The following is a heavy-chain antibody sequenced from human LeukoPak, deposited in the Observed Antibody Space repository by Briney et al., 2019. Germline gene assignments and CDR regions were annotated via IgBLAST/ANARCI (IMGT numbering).Heavy chain of an antibody. Sequence: SQTLSLTCALSGDSVSSDSVAWNWIRQSPSRGLEWLGRTSHKSKWYNNYAVSVKSRITISPDTSKNQFSPQLNSVTPEDTALYYCVRWVHRLAHFDYWGQGTLVTVSS. CDR2: TSHKSKWYN. D-gene: IGHD3-9*01. CDR1: GDSVSSDSVA. V-gene: IGHV6-1*01. J-gene: IGHJ4*02. CDR3: VRWVHRLAHFDY.